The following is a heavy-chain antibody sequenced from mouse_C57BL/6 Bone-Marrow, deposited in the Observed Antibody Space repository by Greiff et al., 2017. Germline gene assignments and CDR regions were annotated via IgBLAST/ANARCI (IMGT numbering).Heavy chain of an antibody. CDR1: GYTFTSYW. CDR2: IHPNSGST. J-gene: IGHJ1*03. V-gene: IGHV1-64*01. CDR3: ARRPWYFDV. Sequence: QVHVKQSGAELVKPGASVKLSCKASGYTFTSYWMHWVKQRPGQGLEWIGMIHPNSGSTNYNEKFKSKATLTVDKSSSTAYMQLSSLASEDSAVYYCARRPWYFDVWGTGTTVTVSS.